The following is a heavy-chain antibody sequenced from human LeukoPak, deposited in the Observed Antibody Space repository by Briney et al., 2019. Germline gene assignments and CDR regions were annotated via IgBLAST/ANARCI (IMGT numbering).Heavy chain of an antibody. CDR2: IYYSGST. D-gene: IGHD3-10*01. CDR1: GGSISSSSYY. V-gene: IGHV4-39*07. CDR3: TFNLGSGSFGFDM. Sequence: SETLSLTCTVSGGSISSSSYYWGWIRQPPGKGLEWIGSIYYSGSTYYNPSLKSRVTISVDTSKNQFSLKLSSVTAADTAVYYCTFNLGSGSFGFDMWGQGTMVTVSS. J-gene: IGHJ3*02.